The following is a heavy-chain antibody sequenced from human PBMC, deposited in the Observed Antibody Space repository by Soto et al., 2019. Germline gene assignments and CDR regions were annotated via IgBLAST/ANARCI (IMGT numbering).Heavy chain of an antibody. J-gene: IGHJ3*02. V-gene: IGHV4-39*07. CDR3: ARDQDIDAFDI. Sequence: SETLSLTCTVSGGSISSSSYYWGWIRQPPGKGLEWIGSIYYSGSTYYNPSLKSRVTISVDTSKNQFSLKLSSVTAADTALYYCARDQDIDAFDIWGQGTMVTVSS. D-gene: IGHD2-15*01. CDR2: IYYSGST. CDR1: GGSISSSSYY.